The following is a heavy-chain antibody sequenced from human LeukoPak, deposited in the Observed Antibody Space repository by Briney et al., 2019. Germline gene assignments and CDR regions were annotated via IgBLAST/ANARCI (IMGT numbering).Heavy chain of an antibody. D-gene: IGHD2-8*01. Sequence: GGSLRLSCVASGFPFSSYWMTWVRQAPGKGLVWVSRINSDGSSTSYADAVKGRFTISRDNAKNTAHLQMNSLRAEDTAVYYCARVQGHPPNGLDIWGQGTMVTVSS. CDR1: GFPFSSYW. CDR2: INSDGSST. V-gene: IGHV3-74*01. J-gene: IGHJ3*02. CDR3: ARVQGHPPNGLDI.